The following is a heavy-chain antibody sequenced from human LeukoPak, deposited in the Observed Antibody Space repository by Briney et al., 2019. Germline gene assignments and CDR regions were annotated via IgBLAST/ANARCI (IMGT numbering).Heavy chain of an antibody. CDR3: ARDGYYDSSGYYGHDY. D-gene: IGHD3-22*01. J-gene: IGHJ4*02. CDR1: GGSFSGYY. CDR2: INHSGST. V-gene: IGHV4-34*01. Sequence: SETLSLTCAVYGGSFSGYYWSWIRQPPGKGLEWIGEINHSGSTNYNPSLKSRVTISVDTSKNQFSLKLSSVTAADTAVYYCARDGYYDSSGYYGHDYWGQGTLDTVSS.